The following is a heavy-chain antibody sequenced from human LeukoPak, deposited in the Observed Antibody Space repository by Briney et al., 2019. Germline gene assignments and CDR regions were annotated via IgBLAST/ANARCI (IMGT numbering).Heavy chain of an antibody. Sequence: GGSLRLSCAASGFTFSSYAMSWVRQAPGKGLEWVSAISGSGGSTYYADSVKGRFTISRDNSKNTLYLQMNSLRAEDTAVYYCAKFDYYDSSGYYHPYYYYGMDVWGQGTTVTVSS. CDR1: GFTFSSYA. CDR2: ISGSGGST. D-gene: IGHD3-22*01. J-gene: IGHJ6*02. V-gene: IGHV3-23*01. CDR3: AKFDYYDSSGYYHPYYYYGMDV.